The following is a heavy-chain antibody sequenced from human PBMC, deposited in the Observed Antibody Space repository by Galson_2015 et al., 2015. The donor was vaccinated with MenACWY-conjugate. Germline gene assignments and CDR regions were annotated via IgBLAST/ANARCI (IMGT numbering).Heavy chain of an antibody. J-gene: IGHJ4*02. CDR1: GYSFSDYW. Sequence: QSGAEVKKPGDSLKISCKASGYSFSDYWIGWVRQMPGEGLEWMGIIYPADSDTRYSPSFQGQVTISADKSIRAAYLQWSSLKASDTAMYLCATTTMVGNFDYWGQGTLVTVSS. CDR2: IYPADSDT. V-gene: IGHV5-51*03. CDR3: ATTTMVGNFDY. D-gene: IGHD3-10*01.